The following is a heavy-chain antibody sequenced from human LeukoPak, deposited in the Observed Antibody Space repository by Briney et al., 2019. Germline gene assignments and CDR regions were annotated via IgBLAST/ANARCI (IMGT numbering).Heavy chain of an antibody. CDR1: GFTFSDYY. CDR3: ATYSSSWYYFDY. V-gene: IGHV3-11*01. CDR2: ISSSGSPL. J-gene: IGHJ4*02. D-gene: IGHD6-13*01. Sequence: GGSLRLSCAAYGFTFSDYYMSWIRQAPGRGLEWVSYISSSGSPLYYADSVKGRFTISRDNAKNSLYLQMNSLRAEDTAVYYCATYSSSWYYFDYWGQGTLVTVSS.